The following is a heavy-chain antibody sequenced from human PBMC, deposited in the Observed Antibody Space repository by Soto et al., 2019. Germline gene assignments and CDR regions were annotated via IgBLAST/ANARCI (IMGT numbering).Heavy chain of an antibody. CDR3: ARADRFWSGYEDY. Sequence: EVQLLESGGGLVQPGGSLRLSCAASGFTFTSHAMSWFRQAPGKGLEWVSSISGRGGASYYADSVKGRFTISRDYSNNTVSLQMNSLRAEDTAVYFCARADRFWSGYEDYWGQGTLVTVSS. V-gene: IGHV3-23*01. CDR2: ISGRGGAS. CDR1: GFTFTSHA. J-gene: IGHJ4*02. D-gene: IGHD3-3*01.